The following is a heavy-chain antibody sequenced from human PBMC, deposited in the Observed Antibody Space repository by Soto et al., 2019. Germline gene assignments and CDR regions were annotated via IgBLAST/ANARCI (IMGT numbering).Heavy chain of an antibody. D-gene: IGHD6-13*01. V-gene: IGHV3-23*01. CDR2: ISGGGATT. Sequence: QPVGSLRLSCVASGVILSNYAMSWARQAPGKGLEWVAVISGGGATTDYADSVKGRFTISRDNSQNTVDLQLNSLRAEDTAISSCGRPSIQADGTYCGQGTLVTVSS. CDR3: GRPSIQADGTY. J-gene: IGHJ4*02. CDR1: GVILSNYA.